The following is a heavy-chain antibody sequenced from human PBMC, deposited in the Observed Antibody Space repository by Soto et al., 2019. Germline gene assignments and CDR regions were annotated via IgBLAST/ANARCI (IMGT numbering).Heavy chain of an antibody. V-gene: IGHV4-38-2*01. CDR2: IHHSGST. Sequence: SETLSLTCAVSGYPISSGYYWGWIRQPPGKGLEWIGIIHHSGSTYYNPSLRSRITISVDTSKNQFSLKMPSVTAADTAVYYCARSSGYVPGGYWGQGILVTVSP. D-gene: IGHD5-12*01. CDR1: GYPISSGYY. J-gene: IGHJ4*02. CDR3: ARSSGYVPGGY.